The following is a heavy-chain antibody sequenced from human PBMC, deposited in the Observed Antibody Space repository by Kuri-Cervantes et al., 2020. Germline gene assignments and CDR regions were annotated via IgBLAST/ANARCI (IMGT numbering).Heavy chain of an antibody. V-gene: IGHV3-74*01. CDR3: ANTYYYGSGTSFDY. D-gene: IGHD3-10*01. CDR1: GFTFSSYW. CDR2: INSDGSST. Sequence: GGSLRLSCAASGFTFSSYWMHWVRQAPGKGLVWVSRINSDGSSTSYADSVKGRFTISRDNAKNTLYLQMNSLRAEDTAVYYCANTYYYGSGTSFDYWGQGTLVTVSS. J-gene: IGHJ4*02.